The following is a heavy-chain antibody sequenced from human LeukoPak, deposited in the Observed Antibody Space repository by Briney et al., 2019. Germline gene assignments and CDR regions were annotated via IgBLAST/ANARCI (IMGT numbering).Heavy chain of an antibody. CDR2: INPSGGST. CDR3: AREVGDYYDSSAYYWDY. CDR1: GYSFTSYY. J-gene: IGHJ4*02. Sequence: ASVKVSCKASGYSFTSYYMHWVRHAPGQGLEWMGIINPSGGSTSYAQKFQGRVTLTRDMSTSTVYMELSSLRSEDTAMYYCAREVGDYYDSSAYYWDYWGQGTLVTVSS. D-gene: IGHD3-22*01. V-gene: IGHV1-46*01.